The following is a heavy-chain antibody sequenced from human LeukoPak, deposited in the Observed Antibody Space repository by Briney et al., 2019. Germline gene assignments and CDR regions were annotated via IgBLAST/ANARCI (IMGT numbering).Heavy chain of an antibody. J-gene: IGHJ4*02. V-gene: IGHV3-30*18. CDR1: GFTFSSYG. CDR2: ISYDGSNK. D-gene: IGHD4-23*01. CDR3: AKEEVVTGSLDY. Sequence: PGGSLRLSCAASGFTFSSYGMHWVRQAPGKGLEWVAVISYDGSNKYYADSVKGRFTISRDNSKNTLYLQMNSLRAEDTAVYYCAKEEVVTGSLDYWGQGTLVTVSS.